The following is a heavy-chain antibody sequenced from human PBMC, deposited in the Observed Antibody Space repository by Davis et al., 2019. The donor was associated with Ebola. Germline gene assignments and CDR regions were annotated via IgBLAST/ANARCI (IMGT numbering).Heavy chain of an antibody. CDR1: GFTFSSYG. Sequence: GESLKISCAASGFTFSSYGMHWVRQAPGKGLEWVAVIWHDGSNTYHADSVKGRFTISRDNAKNSLYLQMNSLRDEDTAVYYCARDNVRWSSHEPFDYWGQGTLVTVSS. D-gene: IGHD1-26*01. CDR3: ARDNVRWSSHEPFDY. CDR2: IWHDGSNT. J-gene: IGHJ4*02. V-gene: IGHV3-33*01.